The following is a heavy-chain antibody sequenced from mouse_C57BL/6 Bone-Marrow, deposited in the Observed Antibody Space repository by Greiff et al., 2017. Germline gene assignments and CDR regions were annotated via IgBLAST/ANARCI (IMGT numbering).Heavy chain of an antibody. CDR2: IHPNSGST. V-gene: IGHV1-64*01. D-gene: IGHD4-1*01. J-gene: IGHJ3*01. CDR1: GYTFTSYW. CDR3: AREVNWGPFAY. Sequence: QVQLQQPGAELVKPGASVKLSCKASGYTFTSYWMHWVKQRPGQGLEWIGMIHPNSGSTNSNEKFKSKATLTVDKSSSTADMQLSSLTSEDSAVYYCAREVNWGPFAYWGQGTLVTVSA.